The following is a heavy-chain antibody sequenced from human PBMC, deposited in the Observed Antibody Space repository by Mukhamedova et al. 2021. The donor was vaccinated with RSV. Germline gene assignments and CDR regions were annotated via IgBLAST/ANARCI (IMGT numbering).Heavy chain of an antibody. CDR2: YMGDT. V-gene: IGHV4-59*08. Sequence: YMGDTNFNPSLKSRVTISVDTSKSQFSLKLSSVTAADTAVYYCARHGGGWAFDDCGQGTLVTVSS. D-gene: IGHD3-16*01. J-gene: IGHJ4*02. CDR3: ARHGGGWAFDD.